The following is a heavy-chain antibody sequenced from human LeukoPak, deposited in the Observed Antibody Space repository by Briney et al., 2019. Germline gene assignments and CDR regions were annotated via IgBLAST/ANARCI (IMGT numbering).Heavy chain of an antibody. V-gene: IGHV4-39*01. CDR3: ASGRPATDAFDI. J-gene: IGHJ3*02. CDR1: GGSISSSSYY. CDR2: IYYSGST. Sequence: SETLSLTCTVSGGSISSSSYYWGWIRQPPGKGLEWIGSIYYSGSTYYNPSLKSRVTISVDTPKNQFSLKLSSVTAADTAVYYCASGRPATDAFDIWGQGTMVTVSS. D-gene: IGHD2-2*01.